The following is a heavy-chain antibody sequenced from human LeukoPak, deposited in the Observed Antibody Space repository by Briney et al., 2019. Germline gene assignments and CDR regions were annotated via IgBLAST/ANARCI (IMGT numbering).Heavy chain of an antibody. CDR1: GGTFSSYA. D-gene: IGHD3-22*01. CDR2: IIPIFGTA. V-gene: IGHV1-69*01. CDR3: ARRPNYYDSSGYVGAFDI. J-gene: IGHJ3*02. Sequence: SVKVSCKASGGTFSSYAISWVRQAPRQGLEWMGGIIPIFGTANYAQKFQGRVTITADESTSTAYMELSSLRSEDTAVYYCARRPNYYDSSGYVGAFDIWGQGTMVTVSS.